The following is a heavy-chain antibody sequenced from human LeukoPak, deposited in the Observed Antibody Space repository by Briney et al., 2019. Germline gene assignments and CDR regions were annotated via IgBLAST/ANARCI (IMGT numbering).Heavy chain of an antibody. V-gene: IGHV6-1*01. CDR1: GDSVSSNSAA. CDR3: ARALSDPRGGWAYYYYGMDV. J-gene: IGHJ6*02. D-gene: IGHD6-19*01. CDR2: TYYGSKWYN. Sequence: SQTLSLTCAISGDSVSSNSAAWNWIRQSPSRGLEWLGRTYYGSKWYNDYAVSVKSRITINPDTSKNQFSLQLNSVTPEDTAVYYCARALSDPRGGWAYYYYGMDVWGQGTTVTVSS.